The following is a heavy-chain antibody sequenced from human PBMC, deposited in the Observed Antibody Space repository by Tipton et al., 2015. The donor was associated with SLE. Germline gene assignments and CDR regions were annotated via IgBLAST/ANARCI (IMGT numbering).Heavy chain of an antibody. V-gene: IGHV3-30-3*01. Sequence: RSLRLSCAASGFTFSSYAMHWVRQAPGKGLEWVAVISYDGSNKYYADSVKGRFTISRDNSKNTLYLQMNSLRAEDTAVYYCARGMLELRGGPDAFDIWGQGTMVTVSS. CDR1: GFTFSSYA. CDR2: ISYDGSNK. D-gene: IGHD1-7*01. J-gene: IGHJ3*02. CDR3: ARGMLELRGGPDAFDI.